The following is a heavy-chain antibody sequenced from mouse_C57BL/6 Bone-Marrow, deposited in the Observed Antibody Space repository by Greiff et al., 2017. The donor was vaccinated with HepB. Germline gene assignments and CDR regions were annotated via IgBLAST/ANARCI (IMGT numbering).Heavy chain of an antibody. J-gene: IGHJ1*03. CDR2: IDPSDSYT. CDR3: ARGYYYGSSYWYIDD. V-gene: IGHV1-59*01. CDR1: GYTFTSHW. D-gene: IGHD1-1*01. Sequence: QVQLQQPGAELVRPGTSVKLSCKASGYTFTSHWMHWVKQRPGQGLEWIGVIDPSDSYTNYNQKFKGKATLTVDTSSSTAYMQLSSLTSEDAAVYYCARGYYYGSSYWYIDDWGTGTTVTVSS.